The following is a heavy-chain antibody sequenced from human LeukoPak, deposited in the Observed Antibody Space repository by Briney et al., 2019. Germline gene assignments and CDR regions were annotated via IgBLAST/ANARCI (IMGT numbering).Heavy chain of an antibody. D-gene: IGHD3-3*01. CDR2: IKQDGSEK. CDR3: ARGILYRDY. V-gene: IGHV3-7*04. J-gene: IGHJ4*02. Sequence: GGSLRLSCAASGFTFSNSWMSWVRQAPGKGLEWVANIKQDGSEKYYVDSVKGRFTISRDNAKNSLYLQMNSLRAEDTAVYYCARGILYRDYWGQGTLVTVSS. CDR1: GFTFSNSW.